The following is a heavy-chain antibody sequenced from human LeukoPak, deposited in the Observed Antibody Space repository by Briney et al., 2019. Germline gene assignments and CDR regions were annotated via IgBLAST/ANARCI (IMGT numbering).Heavy chain of an antibody. CDR2: IYYSGST. D-gene: IGHD6-19*01. J-gene: IGHJ4*02. V-gene: IGHV4-39*01. CDR1: GGSISSSSYY. Sequence: SETLSLTCTVSGGSISSSSYYWGWIRQPPGKGLEWIGSIYYSGSTYYNPSLKSRVTISVDTSKNQFSLKLSSVTAADTAVYHCARRRRIAVTLYYFDYWGQGTLVTVSS. CDR3: ARRRRIAVTLYYFDY.